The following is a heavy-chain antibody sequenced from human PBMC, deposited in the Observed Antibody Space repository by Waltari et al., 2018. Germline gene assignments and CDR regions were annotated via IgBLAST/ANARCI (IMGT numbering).Heavy chain of an antibody. CDR1: GYSSSSGFY. CDR3: GRLEGQLVEY. CDR2: IHHSGIT. D-gene: IGHD6-6*01. V-gene: IGHV4-38-2*01. J-gene: IGHJ4*02. Sequence: QVQLQESGPGLVKPSETLSLTCVVSGYSSSSGFYWGWIRQPPGKGLEWIASIHHSGITHYNPSLQSRVIISVDTSKNQFSLKLNSVTATDTAVYYCGRLEGQLVEYWGQGTLVTVSS.